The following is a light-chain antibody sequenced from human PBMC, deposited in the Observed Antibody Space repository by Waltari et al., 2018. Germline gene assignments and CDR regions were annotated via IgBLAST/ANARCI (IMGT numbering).Light chain of an antibody. J-gene: IGLJ2*01. Sequence: YALTQPPSVSVAPGQTATITCGGTDIGRKRVHWYQQKPGQAPVVVVYNDNDRPSGIPERFSGSNSGGPATLTVIRVEAGDEADYYCQVWDSSTDHVVFGGGTKLTVL. CDR1: DIGRKR. V-gene: IGLV3-21*02. CDR3: QVWDSSTDHVV. CDR2: NDN.